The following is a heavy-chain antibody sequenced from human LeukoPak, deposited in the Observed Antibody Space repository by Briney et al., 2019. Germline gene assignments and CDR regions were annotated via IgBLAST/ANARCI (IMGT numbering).Heavy chain of an antibody. Sequence: SETLSLTCAVYGGSFSGYYWSWIRQPPGKGLEWIGEINHSGSTNYNPSLKSRVTISVDTSKNQVSLKLSSMTAADTAVYYCARGKSEYSNSWYERQYYYYYYMDVWGKGTTVTVSS. CDR1: GGSFSGYY. J-gene: IGHJ6*03. V-gene: IGHV4-34*01. D-gene: IGHD6-13*01. CDR3: ARGKSEYSNSWYERQYYYYYYMDV. CDR2: INHSGST.